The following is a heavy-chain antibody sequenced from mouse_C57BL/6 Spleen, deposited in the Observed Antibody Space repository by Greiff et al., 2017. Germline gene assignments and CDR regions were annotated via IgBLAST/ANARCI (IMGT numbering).Heavy chain of an antibody. CDR2: ILPGSGST. V-gene: IGHV1-9*01. J-gene: IGHJ2*01. CDR3: ARKGYYYGSSLHFDY. CDR1: GYTFTGYW. D-gene: IGHD1-1*01. Sequence: QVQLQQSGAELMKPGASVKLSCKATGYTFTGYWIEWVKQRPGHGLEWIGEILPGSGSTNYNEKFKGKATFTADTSSNTAYMQRSSLTTEDSAIYYCARKGYYYGSSLHFDYWGQGTTLTVSS.